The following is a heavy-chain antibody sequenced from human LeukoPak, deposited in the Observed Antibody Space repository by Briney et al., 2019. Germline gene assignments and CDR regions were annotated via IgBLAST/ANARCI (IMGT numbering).Heavy chain of an antibody. D-gene: IGHD3-10*01. CDR3: ARDWFGELLPSDY. V-gene: IGHV1-2*02. CDR1: GYTFTGYY. Sequence: ASVKVSCKASGYTFTGYYMHWVRQAPGQGLEWMGWINPNSGGTNYAQKFQGRVTITADESTSTAYMELSSLRSEDTAVYYCARDWFGELLPSDYWGQGTLVTVSS. J-gene: IGHJ4*02. CDR2: INPNSGGT.